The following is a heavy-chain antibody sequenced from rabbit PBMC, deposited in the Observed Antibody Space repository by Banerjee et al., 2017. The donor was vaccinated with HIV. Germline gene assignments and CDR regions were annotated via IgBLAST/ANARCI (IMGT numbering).Heavy chain of an antibody. CDR3: ARGYDDYDARLDL. CDR1: GLDFSTYS. Sequence: QLVESGGGLVQPGGSLKLSCKASGLDFSTYSMSWVRQAPGKGLEWIGYIDPIFGTTYYATWVDGRFTISSHNAQNTLWLQLNSLTAADTATYFCARGYDDYDARLDLWGPGTLVTVS. J-gene: IGHJ3*01. CDR2: IDPIFGTT. D-gene: IGHD2-1*01. V-gene: IGHV1S7*01.